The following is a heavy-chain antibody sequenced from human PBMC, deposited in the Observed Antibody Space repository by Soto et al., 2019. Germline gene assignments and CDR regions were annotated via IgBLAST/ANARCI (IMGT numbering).Heavy chain of an antibody. V-gene: IGHV1-69*06. J-gene: IGHJ6*02. Sequence: QVQLVQSGAEVKKPGSSVKVSCKASGGTFSSYAISWVRQAPGQGLEWMGGIIPIFGTANYAQKFQGRVTITADKSTSTAYMELSSLRSQDTAVYYCARDQGVVAATLNYYYHGMDVWGQGTTVTVSS. CDR3: ARDQGVVAATLNYYYHGMDV. CDR1: GGTFSSYA. CDR2: IIPIFGTA. D-gene: IGHD2-15*01.